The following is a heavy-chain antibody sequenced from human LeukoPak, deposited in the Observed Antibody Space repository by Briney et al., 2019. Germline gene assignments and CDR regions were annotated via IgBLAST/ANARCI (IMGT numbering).Heavy chain of an antibody. J-gene: IGHJ4*02. Sequence: SGGSLRLSCVASGFTFSSYVMHWVRQAPGKGLECVAVISSDGSNKSYADSVKGRFTISRDNSKNTLYLQMNSLRAEDTAVYYCAREWHTGLIAYWGQGTLVTVSS. V-gene: IGHV3-30*04. CDR3: AREWHTGLIAY. CDR1: GFTFSSYV. CDR2: ISSDGSNK. D-gene: IGHD3-16*02.